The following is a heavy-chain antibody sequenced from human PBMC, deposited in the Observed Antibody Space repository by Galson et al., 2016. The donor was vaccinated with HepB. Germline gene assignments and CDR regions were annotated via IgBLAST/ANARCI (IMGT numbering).Heavy chain of an antibody. D-gene: IGHD2/OR15-2a*01. CDR1: GFTFSTSA. CDR2: IVVATGRT. J-gene: IGHJ3*01. V-gene: IGHV1-58*01. Sequence: SVKVSCKASGFTFSTSAVQWVRQTRGQRLEWIGWIVVATGRTTYAQTFQERVTIGTDKSAATIYMELSGLRSDDTAIYFCASDRLTLLFELWGQGTMVTVSP. CDR3: ASDRLTLLFEL.